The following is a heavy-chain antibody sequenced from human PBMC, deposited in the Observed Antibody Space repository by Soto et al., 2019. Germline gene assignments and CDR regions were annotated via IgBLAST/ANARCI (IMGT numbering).Heavy chain of an antibody. V-gene: IGHV3-23*01. CDR1: GFPFGENA. CDR2: ISDSGATT. CDR3: AKEDTSSGSLDY. D-gene: IGHD6-19*01. Sequence: VSLRLSFAASGFPFGENAMSGVRQAPGKGLEWVSGISDSGATTYYADSVRGRFTISRDNSKNTLYLQMKSLRAEDSASYYCAKEDTSSGSLDYWGQGALVTVSS. J-gene: IGHJ4*02.